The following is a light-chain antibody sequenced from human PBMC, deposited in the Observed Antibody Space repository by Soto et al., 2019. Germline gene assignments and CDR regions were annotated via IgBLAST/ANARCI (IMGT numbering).Light chain of an antibody. Sequence: EIGLTQSQATLSLSPGDRATLSCRASQTVNNRYLAGYQHKRGQAPRLLIYGVSSRAPGFPDRFIGSGSGAAFTLTISRLEPEDVAVYYCQQYDTSPPMFGQGTKVEL. J-gene: IGKJ1*01. CDR2: GVS. CDR1: QTVNNRY. CDR3: QQYDTSPPM. V-gene: IGKV3-20*01.